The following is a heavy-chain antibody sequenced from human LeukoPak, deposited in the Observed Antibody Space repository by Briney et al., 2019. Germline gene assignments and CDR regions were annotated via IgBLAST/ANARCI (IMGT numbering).Heavy chain of an antibody. CDR3: ARDGLDYYDSSGYNVDY. D-gene: IGHD3-22*01. CDR1: GYTFTGYY. V-gene: IGHV1-2*06. J-gene: IGHJ4*02. Sequence: ASVKVSCKASGYTFTGYYMHWVRQAPGQGLEWMGRINPNSGGTNYAQKFQGRVTMTRDTSISTAYMELSRLRSDDTAVYYCARDGLDYYDSSGYNVDYWGQGTLVTVSS. CDR2: INPNSGGT.